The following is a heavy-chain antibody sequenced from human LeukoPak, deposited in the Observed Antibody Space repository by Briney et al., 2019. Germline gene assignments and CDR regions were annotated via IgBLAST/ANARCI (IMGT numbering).Heavy chain of an antibody. CDR2: ISSSSSYI. CDR3: AGGVGYCSSTSCRTLTY. V-gene: IGHV3-21*01. D-gene: IGHD2-2*01. J-gene: IGHJ4*02. Sequence: GGSLRLSCAASGFTFSGYSMNWVRQAPGKGLEWVSSISSSSSYIYYADSVKGRFTISRDNAKNSLYPQMNSLRAEDTAVYYCAGGVGYCSSTSCRTLTYWGQGTLVTVSS. CDR1: GFTFSGYS.